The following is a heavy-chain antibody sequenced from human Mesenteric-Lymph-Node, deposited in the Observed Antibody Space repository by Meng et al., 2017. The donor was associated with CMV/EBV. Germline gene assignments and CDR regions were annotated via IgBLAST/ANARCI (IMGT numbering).Heavy chain of an antibody. Sequence: ASVKVSCKASGYSFTSHDINWVRQATGQGLEWMGLMNPSSGDTESAQKFQGRVTMTGDTSTSTAYMELSSLTSEDTAIYYCATEGHYSYQRPGPAEYWGQGTLVTVSS. CDR2: MNPSSGDT. CDR1: GYSFTSHD. V-gene: IGHV1-8*01. J-gene: IGHJ4*02. CDR3: ATEGHYSYQRPGPAEY. D-gene: IGHD1-1*01.